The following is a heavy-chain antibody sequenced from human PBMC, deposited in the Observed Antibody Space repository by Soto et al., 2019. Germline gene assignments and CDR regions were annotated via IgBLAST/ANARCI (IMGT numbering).Heavy chain of an antibody. CDR2: INHSGST. CDR1: GGSFSGYY. J-gene: IGHJ6*02. V-gene: IGHV4-34*01. CDR3: ARSKSGGLEPTKTLDV. Sequence: SETLSLTCAVYGGSFSGYYWSWIRQPPGKGLEWIGEINHSGSTNYNPSLKSRVTISVDTSKNQFSLKLSSVTAADTAVYYCARSKSGGLEPTKTLDVWGQGTTVTVSS. D-gene: IGHD1-1*01.